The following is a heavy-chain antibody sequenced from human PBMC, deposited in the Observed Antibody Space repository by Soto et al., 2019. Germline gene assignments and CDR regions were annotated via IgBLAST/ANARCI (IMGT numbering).Heavy chain of an antibody. Sequence: GGSLRLSCAASGFTFSSYSMNWVRQAPGKGLEWVSSISSSSSYIYYADSVKGRFTISRDNAKNSLYLQMNSLRAEDTAVYYCARGGWYPTNPFDYWGQGTLVTVSS. V-gene: IGHV3-21*01. J-gene: IGHJ4*02. CDR3: ARGGWYPTNPFDY. D-gene: IGHD6-19*01. CDR1: GFTFSSYS. CDR2: ISSSSSYI.